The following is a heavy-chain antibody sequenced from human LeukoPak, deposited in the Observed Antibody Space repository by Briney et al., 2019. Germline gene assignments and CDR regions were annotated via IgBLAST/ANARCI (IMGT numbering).Heavy chain of an antibody. Sequence: SETLSLTCTVSGGSISSTGYYWGWIRQPPGKGLEWLANIHYSGSTYYNPSLKSRVTISVDTSKNQFSLKLSSVTAADTAVYYCARDYHYYGSGSYYLNWFDPWGQGTLVTVSS. CDR1: GGSISSTGYY. CDR3: ARDYHYYGSGSYYLNWFDP. V-gene: IGHV4-39*07. CDR2: IHYSGST. J-gene: IGHJ5*02. D-gene: IGHD3-10*01.